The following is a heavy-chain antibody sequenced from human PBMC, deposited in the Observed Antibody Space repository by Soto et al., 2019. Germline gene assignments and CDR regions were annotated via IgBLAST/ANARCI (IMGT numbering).Heavy chain of an antibody. CDR1: GGSISNYY. CDR3: VLCATPWYFDL. CDR2: IYTSESP. V-gene: IGHV4-4*07. Sequence: SETLSLTCTVSGGSISNYYWSWIRQPAGKGLEWIGRIYTSESPDYNPSLKSRVTMSVDTSKNQVSLKLSSLTAADTAVYYCVLCATPWYFDLWGRGTLVTVSS. J-gene: IGHJ2*01.